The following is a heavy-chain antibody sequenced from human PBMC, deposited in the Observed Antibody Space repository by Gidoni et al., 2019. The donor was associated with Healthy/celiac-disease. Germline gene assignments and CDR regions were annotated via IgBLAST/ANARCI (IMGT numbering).Heavy chain of an antibody. Sequence: EVQLVESGGVVVQPGGSLRLSCAASGFTFDDYTMHWVRQAPGKGLEWVSLISWDGGSTYYADSVKGRFTISRDNSKNSLYLQMNSLRTEDTALYYCAKVFGDQLLTYGMDVWGQGTTVTVSS. CDR1: GFTFDDYT. CDR3: AKVFGDQLLTYGMDV. D-gene: IGHD2-2*01. CDR2: ISWDGGST. V-gene: IGHV3-43*01. J-gene: IGHJ6*02.